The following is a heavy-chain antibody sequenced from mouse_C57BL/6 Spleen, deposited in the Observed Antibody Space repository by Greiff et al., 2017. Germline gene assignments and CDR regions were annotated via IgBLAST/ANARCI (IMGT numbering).Heavy chain of an antibody. J-gene: IGHJ2*01. D-gene: IGHD2-4*01. CDR2: IYPGSGST. CDR3: ARIYYDYDFDY. CDR1: GYTFTSYW. V-gene: IGHV1-55*01. Sequence: QVHVKQPGAELVKPGASVKMSCKASGYTFTSYWITWVKQRPGQGLEWIGDIYPGSGSTNYNEKFKSKATLTVDTSSSTAYMQLSSLTSEDSAVYYCARIYYDYDFDYWGQGTTLTVSS.